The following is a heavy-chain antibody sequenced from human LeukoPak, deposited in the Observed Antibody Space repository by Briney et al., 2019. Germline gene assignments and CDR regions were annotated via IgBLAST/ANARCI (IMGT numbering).Heavy chain of an antibody. D-gene: IGHD3-10*01. Sequence: GESLKISCQVSGYSFTDYWIGWVRQMPGKGPESMGIIYPAGSDTTYSPSLQGQVTISADKSISTVYLQWSSLKASDTAMYYCARQSRDGSKTRGYYFDYWGQGTLVTVSS. CDR1: GYSFTDYW. CDR2: IYPAGSDT. V-gene: IGHV5-51*01. CDR3: ARQSRDGSKTRGYYFDY. J-gene: IGHJ4*02.